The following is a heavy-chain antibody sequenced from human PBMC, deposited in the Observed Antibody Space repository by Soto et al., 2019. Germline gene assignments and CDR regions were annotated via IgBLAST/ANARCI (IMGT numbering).Heavy chain of an antibody. CDR3: ARDSPPTRAAGGYFDY. V-gene: IGHV4-31*03. CDR2: IYYSGST. Sequence: SETLSLTCTVSGGSISSGGYYWSWIRQHPGKGLEWIGYIYYSGSTYYNPSLKSRVTISVDTSKNQFSLKLSSVTAADTAVYYCARDSPPTRAAGGYFDYWGQGTLVTVSS. CDR1: GGSISSGGYY. J-gene: IGHJ4*02. D-gene: IGHD2-2*01.